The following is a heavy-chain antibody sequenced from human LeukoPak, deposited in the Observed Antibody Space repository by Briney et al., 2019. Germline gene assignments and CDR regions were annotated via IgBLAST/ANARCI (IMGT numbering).Heavy chain of an antibody. J-gene: IGHJ4*02. CDR1: GFTFTSYD. V-gene: IGHV3-23*01. Sequence: GGSLRLSCAASGFTFTSYDMSWVRQAPGKGLEWVSAISGSGGRTYYADSVKGRFTISRDNSKNTLYLQMNSLRAEDTAVYYCAKGSGIQLWLGFDYWGQGTLVTVSS. CDR3: AKGSGIQLWLGFDY. CDR2: ISGSGGRT. D-gene: IGHD5-18*01.